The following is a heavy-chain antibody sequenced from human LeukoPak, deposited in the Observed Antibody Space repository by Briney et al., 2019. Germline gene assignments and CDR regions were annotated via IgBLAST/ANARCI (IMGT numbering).Heavy chain of an antibody. CDR3: ALMTYYYDSSGYYYPDY. D-gene: IGHD3-22*01. V-gene: IGHV1-2*02. CDR1: GYTFTGYY. J-gene: IGHJ4*02. CDR2: INPNSGGT. Sequence: ASVKVSCKASGYTFTGYYMHWVRQAPGQGLEWMGWINPNSGGTNYAQKFQGRVTMTRDTSISTAYMELSRLRSDDTAVYYCALMTYYYDSSGYYYPDYWGQGTLSPSPQ.